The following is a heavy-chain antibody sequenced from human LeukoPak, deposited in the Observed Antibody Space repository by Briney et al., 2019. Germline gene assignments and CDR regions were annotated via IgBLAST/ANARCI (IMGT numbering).Heavy chain of an antibody. CDR2: ISWNSGFI. CDR3: AKDISGSGKYYFDY. CDR1: GLTFDDYA. Sequence: GGSLRLSCVASGLTFDDYAFHWVRQAPGKGLEWVSGISWNSGFIAYADSVKGRFTISTDNAKNSLYLHMNSLRLEDTALYYCAKDISGSGKYYFDYWGQGTLVTVSS. J-gene: IGHJ4*02. V-gene: IGHV3-9*01. D-gene: IGHD3-10*01.